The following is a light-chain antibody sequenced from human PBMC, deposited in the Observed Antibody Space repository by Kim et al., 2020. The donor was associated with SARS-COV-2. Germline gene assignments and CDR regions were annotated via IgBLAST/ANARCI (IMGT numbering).Light chain of an antibody. CDR2: TAS. J-gene: IGKJ4*01. Sequence: ASVGDRVTRTCRASQIINSWLAGYPQKPGKAPKLLIYTASTLQNGVPSRFSGSKSGTEFTLTISSLQPDDFATYYCQHYNGYPLTFGGGTKVDIK. V-gene: IGKV1-5*03. CDR1: QIINSW. CDR3: QHYNGYPLT.